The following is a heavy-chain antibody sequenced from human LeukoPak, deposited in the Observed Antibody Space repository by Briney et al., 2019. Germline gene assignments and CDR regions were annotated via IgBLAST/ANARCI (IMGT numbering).Heavy chain of an antibody. V-gene: IGHV1-18*01. CDR1: GYTFTSYG. CDR2: ISAYNGNT. Sequence: ASVKVSCKASGYTFTSYGISWVRQAPGQGLEWMGWISAYNGNTNYAQKLQGRVTMTTDTSTSTAYMELRSLRSEDTAVYYCSRHYSSGYYYPLDYWGQGTLVTVSS. J-gene: IGHJ4*02. D-gene: IGHD3-22*01. CDR3: SRHYSSGYYYPLDY.